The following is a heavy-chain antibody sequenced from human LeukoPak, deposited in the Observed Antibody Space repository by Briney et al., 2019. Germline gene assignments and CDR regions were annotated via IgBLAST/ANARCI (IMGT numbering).Heavy chain of an antibody. CDR3: ARDLKQFGGWLDY. Sequence: ASVTVSCTASGYSFTNYAIHWVCQAPGQRLEWMGWITVGNGNTKYSQKFQDRVTITRDTSANTVYMELSSLRSEDTAVYYCARDLKQFGGWLDYWGQGTLVTVSS. CDR1: GYSFTNYA. V-gene: IGHV1-3*01. J-gene: IGHJ4*02. CDR2: ITVGNGNT. D-gene: IGHD6-19*01.